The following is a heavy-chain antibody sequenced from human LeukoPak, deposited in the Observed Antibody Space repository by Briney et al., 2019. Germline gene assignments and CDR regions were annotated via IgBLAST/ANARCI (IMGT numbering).Heavy chain of an antibody. CDR3: ARDLVDYGPFDP. CDR2: ISAYNGNT. Sequence: ASVKVSCKASGYTFTSYGISRVRQAPGQGLEWMGWISAYNGNTNYAQKLQGRVTMTTDTSTSTAYMELRSLRSDDTAVYYCARDLVDYGPFDPWGQGTLVTVSS. V-gene: IGHV1-18*01. J-gene: IGHJ5*02. D-gene: IGHD4-17*01. CDR1: GYTFTSYG.